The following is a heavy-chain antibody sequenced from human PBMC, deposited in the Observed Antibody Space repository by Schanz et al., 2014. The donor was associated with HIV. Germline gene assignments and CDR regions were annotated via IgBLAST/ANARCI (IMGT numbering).Heavy chain of an antibody. CDR1: GGSFSYYA. V-gene: IGHV1-69*01. CDR2: IIPIFGTA. J-gene: IGHJ4*02. Sequence: QVQLVQSGAEVKKPGSSVKVSCKASGGSFSYYAINWVRQAPGQGLEWMGGIIPIFGTANYAQNFQGRVTITADESASTAYMELSGLTSGDTAVYYCASDPPQNGYNSLDYWGQGTLVTVSS. CDR3: ASDPPQNGYNSLDY. D-gene: IGHD5-12*01.